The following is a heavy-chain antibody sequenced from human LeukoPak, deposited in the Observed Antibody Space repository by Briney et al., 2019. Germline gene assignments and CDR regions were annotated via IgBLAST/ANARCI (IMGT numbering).Heavy chain of an antibody. V-gene: IGHV3-13*04. D-gene: IGHD3-10*01. J-gene: IGHJ3*02. CDR3: TRRMRGLGSYSDAFDI. CDR1: GFTFSSYD. CDR2: IGTAGDT. Sequence: GGSLRLSCAASGFTFSSYDMHWVRQATGKGLEWVSAIGTAGDTYYPGSVRGRFTISRENAKNSLYLQMNSLRAGDTAVYFCTRRMRGLGSYSDAFDIWGQGTMVTVSS.